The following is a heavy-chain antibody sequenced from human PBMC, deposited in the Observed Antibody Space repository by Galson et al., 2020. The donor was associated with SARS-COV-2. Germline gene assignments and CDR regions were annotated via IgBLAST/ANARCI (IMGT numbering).Heavy chain of an antibody. CDR2: MNPNSGNT. V-gene: IGHV1-8*01. CDR3: ARAHDDFWSGFTGKRAFDI. J-gene: IGHJ3*02. D-gene: IGHD3-3*01. Sequence: ASVKVSCKASGYTFTSYDINWVRQATGQGLEWMGWMNPNSGNTGYAQKFQGRVTMTRNTSISTAYMELSSLRSEDTAVYYCARAHDDFWSGFTGKRAFDIWGQGTMVTVSS. CDR1: GYTFTSYD.